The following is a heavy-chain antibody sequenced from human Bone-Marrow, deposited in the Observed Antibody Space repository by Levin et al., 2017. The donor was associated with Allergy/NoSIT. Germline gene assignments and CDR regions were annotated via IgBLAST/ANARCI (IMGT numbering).Heavy chain of an antibody. Sequence: SQTLSLTCAVYGGSFSGYYWSWIRQPPGKGLEWIGEINHSGSTNYNPSLKSRVTISVDTSKNQFSLKLSSVTAADTAVYYCAGQYSSGWYSWGQGTLVTVSS. D-gene: IGHD6-19*01. CDR3: AGQYSSGWYS. J-gene: IGHJ4*02. V-gene: IGHV4-34*01. CDR1: GGSFSGYY. CDR2: INHSGST.